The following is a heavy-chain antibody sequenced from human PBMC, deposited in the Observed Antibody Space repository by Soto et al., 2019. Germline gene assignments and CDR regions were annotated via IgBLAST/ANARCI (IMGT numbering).Heavy chain of an antibody. D-gene: IGHD6-19*01. V-gene: IGHV1-69*01. Sequence: QVQLVQSGAEVKKPGSSVKVSCKASGGTFSSYAISWVRQAPGQGLEWMGGIIPIFGTANYAQKFQGRVTITADESTSTAYMELSSLRSEDTAVYYCAAGYSSGWYSGIYYFDYWGQGTLVTVSS. CDR3: AAGYSSGWYSGIYYFDY. CDR1: GGTFSSYA. J-gene: IGHJ4*02. CDR2: IIPIFGTA.